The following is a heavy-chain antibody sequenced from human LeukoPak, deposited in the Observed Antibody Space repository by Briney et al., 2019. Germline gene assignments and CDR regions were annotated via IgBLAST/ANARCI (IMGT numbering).Heavy chain of an antibody. V-gene: IGHV1-2*02. CDR3: AREGTTGGSSGWYDY. Sequence: ASVKVSCKASGYTFTGYYMHWVRQAPGQGLEWMGWINPHSGGTNYSRKFQGRVTMTRDTSISTAYMELDSLRSDDAAVYYCAREGTTGGSSGWYDYWGQGILVTVSS. CDR1: GYTFTGYY. CDR2: INPHSGGT. J-gene: IGHJ4*02. D-gene: IGHD6-19*01.